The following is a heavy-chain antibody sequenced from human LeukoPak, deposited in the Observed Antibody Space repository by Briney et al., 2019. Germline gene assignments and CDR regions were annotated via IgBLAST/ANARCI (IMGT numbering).Heavy chain of an antibody. CDR2: INPNSGAT. Sequence: ASVKVSCKASGYTFTGYYMHWVRQAPGQGLERMGWINPNSGATHYSQKFQGRVTLTRDTSISTAYMELSSLRSDDTAIYYCARKTRAISAPDYWGQGTLVTVSS. CDR1: GYTFTGYY. J-gene: IGHJ4*02. D-gene: IGHD6-13*01. V-gene: IGHV1-2*02. CDR3: ARKTRAISAPDY.